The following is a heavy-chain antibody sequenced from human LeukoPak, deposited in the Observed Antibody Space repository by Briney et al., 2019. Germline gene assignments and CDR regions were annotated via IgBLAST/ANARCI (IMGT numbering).Heavy chain of an antibody. CDR2: LYNSGST. V-gene: IGHV4-59*01. J-gene: IGHJ3*02. Sequence: PSETLSLTCMVSGGXISSYYWNWMRQPPGKGLEWIGYLYNSGSTNYNPSLKSRLTISVDMSKNQLSLKLSSVTAADTAVYYCARGVTSPLDAFDIWGQGTTVTVSS. CDR1: GGXISSYY. CDR3: ARGVTSPLDAFDI. D-gene: IGHD1-26*01.